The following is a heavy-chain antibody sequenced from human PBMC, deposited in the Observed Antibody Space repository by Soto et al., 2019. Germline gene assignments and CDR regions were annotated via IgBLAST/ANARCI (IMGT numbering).Heavy chain of an antibody. CDR3: TTDGTTPRHFDY. D-gene: IGHD1-7*01. J-gene: IGHJ4*02. CDR2: IKSKIDGGTT. Sequence: EVQLVESGGGLVKPGGSLRLSCAASGFTFSNAWMSWVRQAPGKGLEWVGRIKSKIDGGTTDYAAPVKGRFTISRDDSKNTLYLQMNSLKTEDTAVYYCTTDGTTPRHFDYWGQGTLVTVSS. V-gene: IGHV3-15*01. CDR1: GFTFSNAW.